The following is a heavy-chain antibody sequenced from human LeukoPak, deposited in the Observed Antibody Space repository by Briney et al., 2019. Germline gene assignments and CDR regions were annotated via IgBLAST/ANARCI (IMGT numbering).Heavy chain of an antibody. CDR2: ISSNGGST. J-gene: IGHJ4*02. Sequence: PGGSLRLSCSASGFTFSRYAMYWVRQAPGKGLEYISTISSNGGSTHYADSVEGRFTISRDNSKNTLYLQMSSLRAEDTALYYCLTERGCAFYFEYWGQGTLVTVSS. V-gene: IGHV3-64D*06. D-gene: IGHD6-25*01. CDR3: LTERGCAFYFEY. CDR1: GFTFSRYA.